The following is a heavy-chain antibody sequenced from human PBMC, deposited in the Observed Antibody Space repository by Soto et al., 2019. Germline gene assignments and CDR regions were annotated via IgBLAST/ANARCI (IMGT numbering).Heavy chain of an antibody. J-gene: IGHJ4*02. D-gene: IGHD1-1*01. CDR2: INDYGTTI. V-gene: IGHV3-74*01. CDR1: GFNLGSYW. CDR3: ARGGLDPFAY. Sequence: EVQLVESGGGLVQPGGSLRLSCAASGFNLGSYWMHWVRQAPGKGLVWVSRINDYGTTINYAESVEGRFTISRDDAKSEVYLQMNNLKAEDTAVYYCARGGLDPFAYWGQGALVTVSS.